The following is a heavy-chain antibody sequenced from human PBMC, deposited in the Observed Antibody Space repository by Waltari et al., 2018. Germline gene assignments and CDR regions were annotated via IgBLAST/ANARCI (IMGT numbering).Heavy chain of an antibody. CDR3: ARDGEEKWLVFG. V-gene: IGHV1-2*02. CDR2: INTNSGGK. D-gene: IGHD6-19*01. CDR1: GYTFTGYY. J-gene: IGHJ4*02. Sequence: QVQLVQSGAEVKKPGASVKVSCKASGYTFTGYYMHWVRQAPGQGLEWMGWINTNSGGKNYAKKFQGRVHMTRDKTISTAYMELRRLRSDDTDVYYCARDGEEKWLVFGWGQGTLVTVSS.